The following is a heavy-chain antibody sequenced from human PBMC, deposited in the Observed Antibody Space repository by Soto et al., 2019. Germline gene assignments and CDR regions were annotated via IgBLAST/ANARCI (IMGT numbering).Heavy chain of an antibody. J-gene: IGHJ3*02. V-gene: IGHV1-2*04. D-gene: IGHD3-16*01. CDR2: INSNSGAT. Sequence: ASVKVSCKASGYTFGGFYIHWMRQAPGQGLEWVGSINSNSGATTYAQKFQDSVAMTRDTSVSTAYMDLNRLTSDDTAIYYCAIIMTTSDSFDIWGQGTMVPVSS. CDR1: GYTFGGFY. CDR3: AIIMTTSDSFDI.